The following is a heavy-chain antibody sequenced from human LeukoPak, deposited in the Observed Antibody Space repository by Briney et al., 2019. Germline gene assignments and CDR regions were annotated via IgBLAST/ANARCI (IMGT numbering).Heavy chain of an antibody. D-gene: IGHD3-22*01. CDR3: ARDLGVLRMIVEDAFDI. Sequence: GGSLRLSCAASGFTFDEYGLSWVRQAPGKGLEWVAGINWNGGSTDYADSVKGRFTISRDNAKNSLFLQMNSLRAEDTALYYCARDLGVLRMIVEDAFDIWGQGTMVTVSS. CDR1: GFTFDEYG. J-gene: IGHJ3*02. CDR2: INWNGGST. V-gene: IGHV3-20*04.